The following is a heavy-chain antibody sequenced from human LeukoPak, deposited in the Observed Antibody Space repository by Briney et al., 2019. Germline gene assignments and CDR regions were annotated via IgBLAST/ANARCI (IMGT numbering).Heavy chain of an antibody. V-gene: IGHV4-34*01. CDR1: GGSLTGYY. CDR2: INHSGST. J-gene: IGHJ6*03. Sequence: PSETLSLTCAVYGGSLTGYYWTWIRQPPGKGLEWIGEINHSGSTHYNPSLKSRVTISVDTSKNQFSLKVSSVTAADTAVYYCARVGCSSSSCNVSYYYHYYYMDVWGKGTTVTVSS. CDR3: ARVGCSSSSCNVSYYYHYYYMDV. D-gene: IGHD2-2*01.